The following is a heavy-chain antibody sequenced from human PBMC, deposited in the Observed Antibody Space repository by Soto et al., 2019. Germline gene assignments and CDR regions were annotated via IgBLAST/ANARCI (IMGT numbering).Heavy chain of an antibody. J-gene: IGHJ5*02. D-gene: IGHD4-17*01. CDR1: GGSVSIGDYL. CDR2: IHDSGNT. V-gene: IGHV4-30-4*01. Sequence: SETLSLTCTVFGGSVSIGDYLWSWIRQRPGKGLEWIGYIHDSGNTYYNPSLKSRVTISLDTSKNQFSLKVTSMTAADTAVYFCTRARGGDSGDYASLFDRWGQGNLVTVSS. CDR3: TRARGGDSGDYASLFDR.